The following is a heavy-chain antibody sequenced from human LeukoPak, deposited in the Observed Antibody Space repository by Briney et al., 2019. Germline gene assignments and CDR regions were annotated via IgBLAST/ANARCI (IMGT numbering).Heavy chain of an antibody. CDR1: GFTFSSYE. J-gene: IGHJ4*02. CDR2: ISGSDNTI. D-gene: IGHD3-16*01. V-gene: IGHV3-48*03. Sequence: GGSLRLSCAASGFTFSSYEMNWVRQAPGKGLEWVSYISGSDNTIYYADSVKGRFTISRDNTKNSLYLQMNSLRAEDTAVYYCASAYGGLLDYWGQGTLVTVSS. CDR3: ASAYGGLLDY.